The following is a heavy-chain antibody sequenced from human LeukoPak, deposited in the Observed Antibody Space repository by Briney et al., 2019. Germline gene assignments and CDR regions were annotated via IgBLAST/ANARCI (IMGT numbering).Heavy chain of an antibody. V-gene: IGHV4-34*01. CDR1: GGSFSGYY. Sequence: PSETLSLTCAVYGGSFSGYYWSWIRQPPGKGLEWIGEINRSGSTNYNPSLKSRVTISVDTSKNQFSLKLSSVTAADTAVYYCAIQWLVVGAFDIWGQGTMVTVSS. CDR3: AIQWLVVGAFDI. D-gene: IGHD6-19*01. CDR2: INRSGST. J-gene: IGHJ3*02.